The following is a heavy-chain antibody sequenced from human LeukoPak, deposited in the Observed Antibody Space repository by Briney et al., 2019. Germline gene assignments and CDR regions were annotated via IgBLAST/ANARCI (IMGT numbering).Heavy chain of an antibody. CDR1: GFTFSTYS. V-gene: IGHV3-21*01. CDR2: ISSSSDYI. J-gene: IGHJ4*02. Sequence: GGSLRLSCAASGFTFSTYSMNWVRQAPGKGLEWVSSISSSSDYIYYADSVKGRFTISRDNANNSLYLQMNSLRAEDTAVYYCARDHDYGDYYDYWGQGTLVTVSS. CDR3: ARDHDYGDYYDY. D-gene: IGHD4-17*01.